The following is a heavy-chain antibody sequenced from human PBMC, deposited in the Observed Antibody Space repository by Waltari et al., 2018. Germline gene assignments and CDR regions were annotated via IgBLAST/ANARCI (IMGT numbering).Heavy chain of an antibody. D-gene: IGHD7-27*01. CDR2: IYYSGST. J-gene: IGHJ4*02. V-gene: IGHV4-59*01. CDR3: ARAPLANWAVDY. CDR1: GGSISSYY. Sequence: QVQLQESGPGLVKPSETLSLTCTVSGGSISSYYWSWIRQPPGKGLEWIGYIYYSGSTNYNHSLKSRVTISVDTSKNQFSLKLSSVTAADTAVYYCARAPLANWAVDYWGQGTLVTVSS.